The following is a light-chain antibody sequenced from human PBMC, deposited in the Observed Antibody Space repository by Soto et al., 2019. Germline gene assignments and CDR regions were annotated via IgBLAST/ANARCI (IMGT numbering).Light chain of an antibody. CDR1: QSVSSN. CDR2: GAS. J-gene: IGKJ4*01. V-gene: IGKV3-15*01. CDR3: QQYNNWPRSA. Sequence: EIVMTQSPVTLSVSPGERATLSCRASQSVSSNLAWYQQKPGQAPRLLIYGASTRATGIPARFSGSGSGTEFTLTISSLQSEDFAVYYCQQYNNWPRSAFGGGTKVDIK.